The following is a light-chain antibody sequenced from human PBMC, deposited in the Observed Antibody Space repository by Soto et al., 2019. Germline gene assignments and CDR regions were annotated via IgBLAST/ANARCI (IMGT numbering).Light chain of an antibody. CDR2: EVN. J-gene: IGLJ1*01. CDR1: SSDFNNYDR. Sequence: QSVLTQPPSVSGSPGQSVTISCTGTSSDFNNYDRVSWYQRPPGTGPKLIIFEVNNRPSGVPDRFSGSKSGNTASLTISGLQAEDEGEYYCSAYTVSRTYVFGTGTKVTVL. V-gene: IGLV2-18*02. CDR3: SAYTVSRTYV.